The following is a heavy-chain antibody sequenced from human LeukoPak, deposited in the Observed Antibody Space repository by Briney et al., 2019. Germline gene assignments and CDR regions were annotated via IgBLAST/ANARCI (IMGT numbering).Heavy chain of an antibody. CDR1: GLTFDDYA. CDR2: ISWNSETI. CDR3: VKEARSDGDYFDP. V-gene: IGHV3-9*01. D-gene: IGHD4-17*01. J-gene: IGHJ5*02. Sequence: GRSLGLSCAASGLTFDDYAMYWVRQVPGKGLEWVSGISWNSETIDYADSVKGRFTISRDNAKNFVYLQMNSLRPEDTALYYCVKEARSDGDYFDPWGQGTLVTVSS.